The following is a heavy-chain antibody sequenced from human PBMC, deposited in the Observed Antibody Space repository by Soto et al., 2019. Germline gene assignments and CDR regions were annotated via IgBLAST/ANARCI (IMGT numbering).Heavy chain of an antibody. CDR3: VRDSHGDY. CDR2: IDHDGST. CDR1: GFTFSNYW. V-gene: IGHV3-74*01. J-gene: IGHJ4*02. Sequence: EVQLVESGGGLVQPGGSLRLSCAASGFTFSNYWMHLVRQAPGKGLAWVARIDHDGSTDYAVSVRGRFTVSRDNAENMLYLQMNSLRDDDTALYYCVRDSHGDYWGQGTLVTVSS.